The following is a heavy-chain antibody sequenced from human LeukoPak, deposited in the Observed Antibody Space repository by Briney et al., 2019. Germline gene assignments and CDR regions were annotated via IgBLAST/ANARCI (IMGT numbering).Heavy chain of an antibody. V-gene: IGHV3-23*01. CDR1: GFTFSISA. J-gene: IGHJ3*02. D-gene: IGHD2/OR15-2a*01. Sequence: GGSLRLSCTASGFTFSISAMSWVRQAPGGGLEWVSSISSSSTSTYYADSVKGRFTIYRDNSKNTLYLQMNSLRAEDTAVYYCAKSDSTSYNAFDIWGQGTMVTVSP. CDR3: AKSDSTSYNAFDI. CDR2: ISSSSTST.